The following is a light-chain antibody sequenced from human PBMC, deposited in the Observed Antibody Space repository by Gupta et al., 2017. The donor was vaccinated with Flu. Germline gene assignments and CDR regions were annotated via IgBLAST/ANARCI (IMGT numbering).Light chain of an antibody. J-gene: IGLJ3*02. CDR1: SSDVGANDF. CDR2: DVR. CDR3: CSYGGTNWV. Sequence: QSALTQPRSVSGSPGQSVTISCTGSSSDVGANDFVTWYQQHPGKVPKLLIYDVRHRPSGVPDRFSGSKSGNTASLTIAGLQAEDDSEDYCCSYGGTNWVFGGGTKLTVL. V-gene: IGLV2-11*01.